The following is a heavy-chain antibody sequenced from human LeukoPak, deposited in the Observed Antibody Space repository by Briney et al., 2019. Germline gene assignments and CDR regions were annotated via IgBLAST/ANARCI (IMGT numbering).Heavy chain of an antibody. CDR2: IYYSGST. J-gene: IGHJ6*03. Sequence: SETLSLTCTVSGGSISSSSYYWGWIRQPPGKGLEWIGSIYYSGSTYYNPSLKSRVTISVDTSKNQFSLKLSSVTAADTAVYYRARQGQQLVQGDYYYYYMDVWGKGTTVTVSS. CDR3: ARQGQQLVQGDYYYYYMDV. CDR1: GGSISSSSYY. D-gene: IGHD6-13*01. V-gene: IGHV4-39*01.